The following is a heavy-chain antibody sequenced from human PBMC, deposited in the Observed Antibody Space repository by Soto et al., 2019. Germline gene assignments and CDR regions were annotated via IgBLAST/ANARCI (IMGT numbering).Heavy chain of an antibody. Sequence: QVQLQESGPGLVKPSETLSLTCTVSGGSISSYYWSWIRQPPGKGLEWIGYIYYSGSTNYNPSLKSRVTISVDTSKNQFSLKLSSVTAADTAVYYCARGGDFWSGYYSPDYYYYYYMDVWGKGTTVTVSS. CDR1: GGSISSYY. D-gene: IGHD3-3*01. CDR3: ARGGDFWSGYYSPDYYYYYYMDV. J-gene: IGHJ6*03. V-gene: IGHV4-59*01. CDR2: IYYSGST.